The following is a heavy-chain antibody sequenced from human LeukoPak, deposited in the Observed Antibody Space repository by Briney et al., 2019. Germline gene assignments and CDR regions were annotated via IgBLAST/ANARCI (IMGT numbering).Heavy chain of an antibody. CDR1: GFTLSNYG. D-gene: IGHD3-10*01. CDR3: AKSPTMVRGVVRFDY. J-gene: IGHJ4*02. V-gene: IGHV3-23*01. CDR2: ISASGGST. Sequence: GGSLRLSCAASGFTLSNYGMTWVRQAPGKGLEWVSTISASGGSTYYADSVKGRFSISRDNSENTLYLQMNSLRAEDTAVYYCAKSPTMVRGVVRFDYWGQGTLVTVSS.